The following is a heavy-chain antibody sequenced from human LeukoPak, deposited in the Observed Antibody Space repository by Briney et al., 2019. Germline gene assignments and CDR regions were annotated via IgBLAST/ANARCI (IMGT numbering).Heavy chain of an antibody. CDR1: GGTFSSYA. D-gene: IGHD4-23*01. J-gene: IGHJ3*02. Sequence: ASVKVSCKASGGTFSSYAISWVRQAPGKGLEWMGGFDPEDGETIYAQKFQGRVTMTEDTSTDTAYMELSSLRSEDTAVYYCATVYGGNGDAFDIWGQGTMVTVSS. V-gene: IGHV1-24*01. CDR3: ATVYGGNGDAFDI. CDR2: FDPEDGET.